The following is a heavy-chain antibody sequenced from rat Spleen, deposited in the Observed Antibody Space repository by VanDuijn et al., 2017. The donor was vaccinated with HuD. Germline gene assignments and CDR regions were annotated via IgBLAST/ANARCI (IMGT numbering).Heavy chain of an antibody. Sequence: EVQLQESGPGLVKPSQSLSLTCSVTNYSITSNYWGWIRKFPGNKMELMGYISASGGNNYNPSLKSRSSFTRDTSKNHFFLHLNSVTSEYTATYYCVQFVTYYGYNSFDYWGQGVMVTVSS. V-gene: IGHV3-1*01. J-gene: IGHJ2*01. CDR3: VQFVTYYGYNSFDY. D-gene: IGHD1-9*01. CDR1: NYSITSNY. CDR2: ISASGGN.